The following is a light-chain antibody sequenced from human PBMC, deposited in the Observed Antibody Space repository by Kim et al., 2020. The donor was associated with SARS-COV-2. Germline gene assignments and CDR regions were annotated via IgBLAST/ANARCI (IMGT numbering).Light chain of an antibody. CDR3: QVWDSSGDHVV. Sequence: APGKTGRISCGGNNIGGKSLGWYRQKPGQAPVLVIFYDSDRPSGIPERISGSNSGNTAALTISRVEAGDEAGYYCQVWDSSGDHVVFGGGTQLTVL. J-gene: IGLJ2*01. V-gene: IGLV3-21*04. CDR2: YDS. CDR1: NIGGKS.